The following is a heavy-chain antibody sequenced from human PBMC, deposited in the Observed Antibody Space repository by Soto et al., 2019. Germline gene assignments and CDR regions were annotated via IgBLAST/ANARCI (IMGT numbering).Heavy chain of an antibody. J-gene: IGHJ4*02. Sequence: QIALQESGPTVVKPTQTLTLTCTFSGFSLTTTGLGVVCIRHSPGKSLEWLAMVYWNDERRYSPSLKSRLTITQDTSKNQVVLTMTYMDPVDTATYFCAHYDSSGYFSHFDSWGQGTLVTVSS. CDR3: AHYDSSGYFSHFDS. CDR2: VYWNDER. D-gene: IGHD3-22*01. CDR1: GFSLTTTGLG. V-gene: IGHV2-5*01.